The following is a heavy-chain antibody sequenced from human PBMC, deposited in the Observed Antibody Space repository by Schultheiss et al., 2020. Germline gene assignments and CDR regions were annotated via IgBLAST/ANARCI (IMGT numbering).Heavy chain of an antibody. CDR2: ISYDGSNK. CDR3: ARAFEYYYYGMDV. V-gene: IGHV3-30-3*01. CDR1: GFTFSSYA. Sequence: SLKISCAASGFTFSSYAMHWVRQAPGKGLEWVAVISYDGSNKYYADSVKGRFTISRDNSKNTLYLQMNSLRAEDTAVYYCARAFEYYYYGMDVWGQGTTVTVSS. D-gene: IGHD3-9*01. J-gene: IGHJ6*02.